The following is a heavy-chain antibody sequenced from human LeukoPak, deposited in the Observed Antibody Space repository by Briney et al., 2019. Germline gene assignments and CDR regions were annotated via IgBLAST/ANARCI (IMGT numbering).Heavy chain of an antibody. J-gene: IGHJ4*02. CDR2: ISSSGSTI. CDR1: GFTFSSYE. Sequence: GGSLRLSCAASGFTFSSYEMNWVRQAPGKGLEWVSYISSSGSTIYYADSVKGRFTISRDNAKDSLYLQMNSLRAEDTAVYYCARDRVSGRTFDYWGQGTLVTVSS. D-gene: IGHD1-26*01. V-gene: IGHV3-48*03. CDR3: ARDRVSGRTFDY.